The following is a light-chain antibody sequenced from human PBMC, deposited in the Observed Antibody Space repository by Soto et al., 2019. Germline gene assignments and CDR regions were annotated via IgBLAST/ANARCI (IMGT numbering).Light chain of an antibody. J-gene: IGLJ2*01. CDR2: EVN. Sequence: QSALTQPPSASRSPGQSVAISCTGTNSDIGNYNFVSWYQQHPGKAPKLMIYEVNKRPSGVPDRFSGSKSGNTASLTVSGLQPEDEADYYCSSYAGSNNVLFGGGTKLTVL. CDR3: SSYAGSNNVL. V-gene: IGLV2-8*01. CDR1: NSDIGNYNF.